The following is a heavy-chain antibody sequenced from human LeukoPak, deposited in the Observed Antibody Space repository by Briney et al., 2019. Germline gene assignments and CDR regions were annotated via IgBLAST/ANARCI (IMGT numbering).Heavy chain of an antibody. CDR3: AKGGWLDD. V-gene: IGHV3-23*01. CDR2: ISGSGGST. J-gene: IGHJ4*02. D-gene: IGHD6-19*01. Sequence: PGGSLRLSCAASGFTLSSYAMSWVRQAPGKGLEWVSGISGSGGSTYHADSVKGRFVTSRDNSKDTLYLQMNSLRAEDTALYYCAKGGWLDDLGQGALVTVSS. CDR1: GFTLSSYA.